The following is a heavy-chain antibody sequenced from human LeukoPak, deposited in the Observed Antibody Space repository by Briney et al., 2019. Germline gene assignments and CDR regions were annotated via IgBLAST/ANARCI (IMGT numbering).Heavy chain of an antibody. CDR1: GFTFSSYS. J-gene: IGHJ4*02. Sequence: GGSLRLSCAASGFTFSSYSMNWVRQAPGKGLEWVSYISSSSSTIYYADSVKGRFTISRDNAKNSLDLQMNSLRAEDTAVYYCARDRMVRGVTSYFDYWGQGTLVTVSS. CDR3: ARDRMVRGVTSYFDY. D-gene: IGHD3-10*01. CDR2: ISSSSSTI. V-gene: IGHV3-48*04.